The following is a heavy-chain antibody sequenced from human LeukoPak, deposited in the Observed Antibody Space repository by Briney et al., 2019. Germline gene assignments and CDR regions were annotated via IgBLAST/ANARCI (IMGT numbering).Heavy chain of an antibody. CDR3: ARGDYYDSSGCYY. Sequence: GGSLRLSCAASGFTFSSYAMSWVRQAPGKGLEWVSAISGSGDSTYYADSVKGRFTISRDNSKNTLYLQMNSLRAEDTAVYYCARGDYYDSSGCYYLGQGTLVTVSS. CDR1: GFTFSSYA. CDR2: ISGSGDST. J-gene: IGHJ4*02. V-gene: IGHV3-23*01. D-gene: IGHD3-22*01.